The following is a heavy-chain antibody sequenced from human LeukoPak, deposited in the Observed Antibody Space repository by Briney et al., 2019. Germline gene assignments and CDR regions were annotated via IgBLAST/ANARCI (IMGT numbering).Heavy chain of an antibody. Sequence: GESLKISCKGSGYSFTSYWIGWVRQMPGKGLEWMGIIYPGDSDTRYSPSFQGQVTISADKSISTAYLQWSSPKASDTAMYYCARRWYSSSWIGWFDPWGQGTLVTVSS. J-gene: IGHJ5*02. CDR3: ARRWYSSSWIGWFDP. V-gene: IGHV5-51*01. D-gene: IGHD6-13*01. CDR2: IYPGDSDT. CDR1: GYSFTSYW.